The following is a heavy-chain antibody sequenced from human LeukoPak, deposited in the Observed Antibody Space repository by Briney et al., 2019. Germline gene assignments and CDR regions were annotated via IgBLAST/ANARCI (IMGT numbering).Heavy chain of an antibody. CDR3: ARDRKRSNYGLHYFDY. D-gene: IGHD4-11*01. V-gene: IGHV1-69*05. Sequence: ASVKVSCKASGGTFSSYAISWVRQAPGQGLEWMGGIIPIFGTANYAQKFQGRVTITTDESTSTAYMELSSLRSEDTAVYYCARDRKRSNYGLHYFDYWGQGTLVTVSS. J-gene: IGHJ4*02. CDR2: IIPIFGTA. CDR1: GGTFSSYA.